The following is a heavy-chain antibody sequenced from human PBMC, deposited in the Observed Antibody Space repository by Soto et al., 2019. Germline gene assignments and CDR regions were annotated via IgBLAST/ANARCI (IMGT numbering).Heavy chain of an antibody. Sequence: ASVKVSCKASGYTFTSYYMHWVRQAPGQGLEWMGIINPSGGSTSYAQKFQGRVTVTRDTSTSTVYMELSSLRAEDTAVYYCARRVALGYCISTSCGTMNWFDPWGQGTLVTVSS. J-gene: IGHJ5*02. D-gene: IGHD2-2*01. CDR2: INPSGGST. CDR1: GYTFTSYY. V-gene: IGHV1-46*01. CDR3: ARRVALGYCISTSCGTMNWFDP.